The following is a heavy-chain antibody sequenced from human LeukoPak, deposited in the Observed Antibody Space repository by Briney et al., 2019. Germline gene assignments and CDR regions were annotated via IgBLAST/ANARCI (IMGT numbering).Heavy chain of an antibody. CDR3: AKSNGYGLIDI. J-gene: IGHJ3*02. CDR1: GGSISSYY. V-gene: IGHV4-59*12. CDR2: IFYSGST. D-gene: IGHD3-10*01. Sequence: SETLSLTCTVSGGSISSYYWSWIRQTPGKGLEWIGNIFYSGSTYYSPSLKSRVTISLDTSRNQFSLKLNSVTAADTAVYYCAKSNGYGLIDIWGQGTMVTVSS.